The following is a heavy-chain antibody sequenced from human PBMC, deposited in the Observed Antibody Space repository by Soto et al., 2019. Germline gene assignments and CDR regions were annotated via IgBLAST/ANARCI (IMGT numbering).Heavy chain of an antibody. J-gene: IGHJ3*01. Sequence: SGPTLVNPTETLTLTCTFSGFSLTTRGVGVGWIRQPPGKALEWLAVIYWDDDKRYSPSLKTRLILTKDTSKNQVVLTMTNMDSVDTATYFCGHAVIKFGGVVADDAFDVWGQGTMVTVSS. V-gene: IGHV2-5*02. CDR3: GHAVIKFGGVVADDAFDV. D-gene: IGHD3-16*02. CDR2: IYWDDDK. CDR1: GFSLTTRGVG.